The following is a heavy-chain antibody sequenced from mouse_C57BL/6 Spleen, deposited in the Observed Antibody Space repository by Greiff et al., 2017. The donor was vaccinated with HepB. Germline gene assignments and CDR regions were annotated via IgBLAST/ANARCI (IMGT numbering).Heavy chain of an antibody. V-gene: IGHV1-76*01. CDR3: SRFSSYGGDMDY. D-gene: IGHD1-1*01. CDR1: GYTFTDYY. Sequence: QVQLKESGAELVRPGASVKLSCKASGYTFTDYYINWVKQRPGQGLEWIARIYPGSGNTYYNEKFKGKATLTAEKSSSTAYMQLISLTSEDSAVYFCSRFSSYGGDMDYWGQGTSVTVSS. CDR2: IYPGSGNT. J-gene: IGHJ4*01.